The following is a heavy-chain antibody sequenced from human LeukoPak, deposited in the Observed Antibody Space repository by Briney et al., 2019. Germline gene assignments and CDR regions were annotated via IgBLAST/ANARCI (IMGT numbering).Heavy chain of an antibody. CDR3: AKDKEGVFSYGDYPLL. CDR1: GGSISSSSYY. Sequence: SETLSLTCTVSGGSISSSSYYWGWIRQPPGKGLEWIGSIYYSGSTYYNPSLKSRVTISVDTSKNQFSLKLSSVTAADTAVYYCAKDKEGVFSYGDYPLLWGQGTLVTVSS. J-gene: IGHJ4*02. V-gene: IGHV4-39*02. CDR2: IYYSGST. D-gene: IGHD4-17*01.